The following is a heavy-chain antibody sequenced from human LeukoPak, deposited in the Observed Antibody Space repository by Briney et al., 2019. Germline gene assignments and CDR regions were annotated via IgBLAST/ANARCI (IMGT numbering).Heavy chain of an antibody. D-gene: IGHD6-6*01. J-gene: IGHJ5*02. Sequence: SETLSLTCTVSGGSISSSSYYWGWIRQPPGKGLEWIGSIYYSGSTYYNPSLKSRVTISVDTSKNQFSLKLSSVTAADTAVYYCARVIAARPMGWFDPWGQGTLVTVSP. CDR2: IYYSGST. V-gene: IGHV4-39*01. CDR3: ARVIAARPMGWFDP. CDR1: GGSISSSSYY.